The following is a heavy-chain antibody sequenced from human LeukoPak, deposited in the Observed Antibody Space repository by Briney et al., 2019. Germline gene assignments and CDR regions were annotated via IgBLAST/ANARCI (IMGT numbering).Heavy chain of an antibody. CDR3: ARLSGAPVRHPIYHFDY. V-gene: IGHV4-38-2*01. CDR1: GYSISSGYY. J-gene: IGHJ4*02. Sequence: KPSETLSLTCAVSGYSISSGYYWGWTRQPPGKGLEWIGNVYHSGSTYKNPSLKSRVSISLDTSNNQFSLKLTSVTAADTAIYYCARLSGAPVRHPIYHFDYWGQGTLVTVSS. D-gene: IGHD1-26*01. CDR2: VYHSGST.